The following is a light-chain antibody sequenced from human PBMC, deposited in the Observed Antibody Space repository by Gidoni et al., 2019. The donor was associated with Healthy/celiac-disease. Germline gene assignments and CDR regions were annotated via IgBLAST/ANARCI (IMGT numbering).Light chain of an antibody. CDR1: QSLLHSNGYNY. CDR3: MQALQTPWT. V-gene: IGKV2-28*01. CDR2: LGS. J-gene: IGKJ1*01. Sequence: DLVMTQSPLSLPVPPGEPASISCRSSQSLLHSNGYNYLDWYLQKQGQSPQLLIYLGSNRAPGVPDRLSGSGSGTDFTLKISRVEAEDVGVYYCMQALQTPWTFGQGTKVEIK.